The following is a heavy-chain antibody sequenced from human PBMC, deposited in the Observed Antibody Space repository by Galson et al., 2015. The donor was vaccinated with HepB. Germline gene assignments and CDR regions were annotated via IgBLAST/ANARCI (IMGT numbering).Heavy chain of an antibody. CDR2: IKSKTDGGTT. V-gene: IGHV3-15*01. CDR3: TTYYDSSSRSGYNWYFDL. Sequence: SLRLSCAASGFTFSNAWMSWVRQPPGKGLEWVGRIKSKTDGGTTDYAAHVKGRFTISRDDSKNTLYLESNSLKTEDTAVYYCTTYYDSSSRSGYNWYFDLWGRGTLVTVSS. J-gene: IGHJ2*01. CDR1: GFTFSNAW. D-gene: IGHD3-22*01.